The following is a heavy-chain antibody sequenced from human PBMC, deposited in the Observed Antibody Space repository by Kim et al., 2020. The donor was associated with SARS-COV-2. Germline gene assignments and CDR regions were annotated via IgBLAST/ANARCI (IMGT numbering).Heavy chain of an antibody. D-gene: IGHD3-10*01. Sequence: GSLRLSCAASGFTFSSYAMHWVRQAPGKGLEWVAVISYDGSNKYYADSVKGRFTISRDNSKNTLYLQMNSLRAEDTAVYYCARGDYYGSGSYYKGYYFD. J-gene: IGHJ4*01. CDR2: ISYDGSNK. CDR3: ARGDYYGSGSYYKGYYFD. V-gene: IGHV3-30*04. CDR1: GFTFSSYA.